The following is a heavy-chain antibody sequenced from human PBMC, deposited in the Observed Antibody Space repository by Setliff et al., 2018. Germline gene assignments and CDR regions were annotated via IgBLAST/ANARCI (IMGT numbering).Heavy chain of an antibody. V-gene: IGHV3-15*07. D-gene: IGHD3-9*01. Sequence: GGSLRLSCAASDFIFDNAWMNWVRQAPGKGLEWVGRIRTKTDGGTADYAAPVKGRFIISRDDSKNLVFLQMNSLKTEDTAVYYCATGLGQYFDYWGQGSLVTVSS. CDR1: DFIFDNAW. CDR2: IRTKTDGGTA. J-gene: IGHJ4*02. CDR3: ATGLGQYFDY.